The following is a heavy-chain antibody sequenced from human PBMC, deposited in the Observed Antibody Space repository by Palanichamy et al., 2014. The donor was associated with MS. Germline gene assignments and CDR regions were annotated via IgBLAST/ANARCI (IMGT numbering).Heavy chain of an antibody. CDR3: AKDQRALVGATTFDY. CDR1: GFTFSSYA. CDR2: ISGSGGST. D-gene: IGHD1-26*01. V-gene: IGHV3-23*01. J-gene: IGHJ4*02. Sequence: EVQLLESGGGLVQPGGSLRLSCAASGFTFSSYAMSWVRQAPGKGLEWVSAISGSGGSTYYADSVKGRFTISRDNSKDTLYLQMNSLRAEDTAVYYCAKDQRALVGATTFDYWGQGTLVTVSS.